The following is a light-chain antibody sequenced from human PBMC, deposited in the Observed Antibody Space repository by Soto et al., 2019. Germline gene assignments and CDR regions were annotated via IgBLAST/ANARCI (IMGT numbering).Light chain of an antibody. CDR2: KAS. CDR1: QSISDW. J-gene: IGKJ3*01. CDR3: QHYNSYSGLFT. Sequence: DIQMTQSPSTLSGSVGDRVTITCRASQSISDWLAWYQQKPGKAPNLLIYKASSLEIGVPSRFSGSGSGTEFTLTISSLQPDDFATYYCQHYNSYSGLFTFGPGTKVDIK. V-gene: IGKV1-5*03.